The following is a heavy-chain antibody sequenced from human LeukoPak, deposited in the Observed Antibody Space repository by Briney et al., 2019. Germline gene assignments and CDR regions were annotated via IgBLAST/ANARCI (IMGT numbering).Heavy chain of an antibody. Sequence: GGSLRLSCAASGFTFSYYWMSWVRQAPGKGLEWVANINEDGSEKYYVDSVKGRFTISRDNAKNSLYLQMNSLRAEDTAVYYCAKDLVVVPAANDYWGQGTLVTVSS. V-gene: IGHV3-7*01. D-gene: IGHD2-2*01. CDR1: GFTFSYYW. J-gene: IGHJ4*02. CDR3: AKDLVVVPAANDY. CDR2: INEDGSEK.